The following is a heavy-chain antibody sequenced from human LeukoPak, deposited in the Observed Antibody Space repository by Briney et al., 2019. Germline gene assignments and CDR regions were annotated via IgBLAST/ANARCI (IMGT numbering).Heavy chain of an antibody. V-gene: IGHV4-59*12. Sequence: SETLSLTCTVSGGSISSYYWSWIRQPPGKGLEWIGYIYYSGSTNYNPSLKSRVTISVDTSKNQFSLKLSSVTAADTAVYYCAREPGYYDSSGYYPSDAFDIWGQGTMVTVSS. J-gene: IGHJ3*02. CDR1: GGSISSYY. CDR3: AREPGYYDSSGYYPSDAFDI. CDR2: IYYSGST. D-gene: IGHD3-22*01.